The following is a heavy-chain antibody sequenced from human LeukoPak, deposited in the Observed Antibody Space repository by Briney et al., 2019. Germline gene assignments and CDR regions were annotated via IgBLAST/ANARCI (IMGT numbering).Heavy chain of an antibody. J-gene: IGHJ4*02. D-gene: IGHD3-10*01. V-gene: IGHV4-59*12. CDR2: IYYRGSA. Sequence: SETLSLTCTVSGGSISTYYWSWIRQPPGKGLEWIGYIYYRGSANYNPSLKSRVTISLDTSNNQFSLKLSSVTAADTAVYYCARDRLWFGESYWGQGTLVTVSS. CDR3: ARDRLWFGESY. CDR1: GGSISTYY.